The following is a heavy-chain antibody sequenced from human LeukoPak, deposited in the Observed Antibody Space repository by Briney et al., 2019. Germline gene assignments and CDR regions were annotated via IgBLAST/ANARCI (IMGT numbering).Heavy chain of an antibody. D-gene: IGHD1-26*01. Sequence: PSETLSLTCAVYGGSFSGCYWSWIRQPPGKGLEWIGEINHSGSTNYNPSLKSRVTISVDTSKNQFSLKLSSVTAADTAVYYCARGPPVYSGSYWGLDYWGQGTLVTVSS. CDR1: GGSFSGCY. CDR2: INHSGST. V-gene: IGHV4-34*01. CDR3: ARGPPVYSGSYWGLDY. J-gene: IGHJ4*02.